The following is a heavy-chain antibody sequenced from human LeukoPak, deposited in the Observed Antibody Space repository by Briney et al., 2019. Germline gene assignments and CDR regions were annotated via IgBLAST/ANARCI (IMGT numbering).Heavy chain of an antibody. CDR1: GFTFSSYG. J-gene: IGHJ3*02. D-gene: IGHD4-17*01. CDR2: ISYDGTNK. V-gene: IGHV3-30*18. Sequence: GGSLRLSCAASGFTFSSYGMHWVRQAPGKGLEWVAVISYDGTNKYYADSVKGRLIMSRDNSKNTLYLQMNSLRAEDTAVYYCAKDPSTVTTGVFDIWGQGTMVSVSS. CDR3: AKDPSTVTTGVFDI.